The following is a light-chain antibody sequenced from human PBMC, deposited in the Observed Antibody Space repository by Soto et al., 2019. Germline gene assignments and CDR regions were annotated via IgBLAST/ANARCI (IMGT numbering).Light chain of an antibody. CDR1: SSDVGGYNY. V-gene: IGLV2-14*01. CDR3: SSYSSSNTPVV. CDR2: DVN. Sequence: QSALTQPASVSGSPGQSITISCTGTSSDVGGYNYVSWYQEHPGKAPKLMIYDVNHRPSGVSNRLSGSKSGNTASLTISGLQAEDEADYYCSSYSSSNTPVVFGGGTKLTVL. J-gene: IGLJ2*01.